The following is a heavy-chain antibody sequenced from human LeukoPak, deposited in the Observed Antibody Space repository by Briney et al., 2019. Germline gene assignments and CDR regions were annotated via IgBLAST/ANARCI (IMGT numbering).Heavy chain of an antibody. CDR3: ARGRDGYNYLASFDY. V-gene: IGHV1-46*01. J-gene: IGHJ4*02. CDR2: INPSGGST. CDR1: GYTFTSYY. Sequence: ASVKVSCKASGYTFTSYYMHWVRQAPGQGLEWMGIINPSGGSTSYAQKFQGRVTMTRDMSTSTVYMELSSLRSEDTAVYYCARGRDGYNYLASFDYWGQGTLVTVSS. D-gene: IGHD5-24*01.